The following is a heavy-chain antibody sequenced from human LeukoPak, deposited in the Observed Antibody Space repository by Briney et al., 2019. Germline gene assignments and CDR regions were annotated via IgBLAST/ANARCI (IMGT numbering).Heavy chain of an antibody. Sequence: GGSLRLSCAASGLTFNSYALSWVRQAPGKGLDWVSSISVDSITYYLDSVKGRFTISRDNSKSTLYLQMHSLGAEDTALYYCAKCNLNNCREGFDIWGQGTMVTVSS. V-gene: IGHV3-23*01. D-gene: IGHD1-1*01. J-gene: IGHJ3*02. CDR1: GLTFNSYA. CDR3: AKCNLNNCREGFDI. CDR2: ISVDSIT.